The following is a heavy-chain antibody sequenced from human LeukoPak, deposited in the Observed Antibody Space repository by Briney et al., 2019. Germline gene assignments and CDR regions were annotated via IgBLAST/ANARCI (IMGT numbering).Heavy chain of an antibody. V-gene: IGHV5-51*01. CDR3: ARRYKYGADY. Sequence: GESLKISCKGSGYSFISYWIGWVRQMPGKGLEWMGIIYPGDSETRYSPSFQGQVTISADKSINTAYLQWSSLKASDTAMYYFARRYKYGADYWGQGTPVTVSS. CDR2: IYPGDSET. CDR1: GYSFISYW. J-gene: IGHJ4*02. D-gene: IGHD1-1*01.